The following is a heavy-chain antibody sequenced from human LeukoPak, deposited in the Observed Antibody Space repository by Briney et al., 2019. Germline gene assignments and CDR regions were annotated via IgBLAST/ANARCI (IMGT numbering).Heavy chain of an antibody. CDR3: ARDRRYYFDY. CDR2: ISSSSSYI. J-gene: IGHJ4*02. CDR1: GFTFSSYS. V-gene: IGHV3-21*01. Sequence: GGSLRLSCAASGFTFSSYSMNCVRQAPGKGLEWVSSISSSSSYIYYADSVKGRFTISRDNAKNPLYLQMNSLRAEDTAVYYCARDRRYYFDYWGQGTLVTVSS.